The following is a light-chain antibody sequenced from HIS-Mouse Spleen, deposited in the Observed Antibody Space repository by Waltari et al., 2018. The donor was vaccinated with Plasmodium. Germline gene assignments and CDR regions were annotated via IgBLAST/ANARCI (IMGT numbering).Light chain of an antibody. CDR2: EDS. CDR3: YSTDSSGNHRV. J-gene: IGLJ3*02. V-gene: IGLV3-10*01. CDR1: ALPKKY. Sequence: SYELTQPPSVSVSPGQTARITCSGDALPKKYAYWYQQKSGQAPVLVIYEDSKRPSGLPEGFSGSSSGTMATLTSSGAQVEDEADYYCYSTDSSGNHRVFGGGTKLTVL.